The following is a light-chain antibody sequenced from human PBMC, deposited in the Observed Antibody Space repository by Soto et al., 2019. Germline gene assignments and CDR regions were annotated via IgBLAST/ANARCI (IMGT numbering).Light chain of an antibody. Sequence: EIVLTLSPGTLPLSPGERATLSCRASQSVSSSCLAWYQQKPGQAPRLLIYDASNRATGIPARFSGSGSGTDFTLTISSLEPEDFAVYYCQQRSNWPPVTFGQGTRLEIK. CDR2: DAS. CDR3: QQRSNWPPVT. V-gene: IGKV3D-20*02. CDR1: QSVSSSC. J-gene: IGKJ5*01.